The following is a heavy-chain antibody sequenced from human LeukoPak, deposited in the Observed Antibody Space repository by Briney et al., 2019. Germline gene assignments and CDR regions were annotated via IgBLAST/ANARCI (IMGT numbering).Heavy chain of an antibody. CDR2: IYYSGST. V-gene: IGHV4-39*07. J-gene: IGHJ6*03. Sequence: SETLSLTCTVSGGSISSSSYYWGWIRQPPGKGLEWIGSIYYSGSTYYNPSLKSRVTISVDTSKNQFSLKLRSVTAADTAVYYCARAGMQQWLVYYYYYMDVWGKGTTVTVSS. CDR3: ARAGMQQWLVYYYYYMDV. CDR1: GGSISSSSYY. D-gene: IGHD6-19*01.